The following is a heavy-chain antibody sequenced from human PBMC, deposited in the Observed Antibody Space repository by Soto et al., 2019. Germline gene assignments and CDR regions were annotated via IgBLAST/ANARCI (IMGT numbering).Heavy chain of an antibody. D-gene: IGHD3-10*01. Sequence: PGGSLRLSCAASGFTFSSYSMNWVRQAPGKGLEWVSSISSSSSYIYYADSVKGRFTISRDNAKNSLYLQMNSLRAEDTAVYYCAREILWFGEPSEKNWGQGTLVTVSS. CDR1: GFTFSSYS. CDR3: AREILWFGEPSEKN. J-gene: IGHJ4*02. V-gene: IGHV3-21*01. CDR2: ISSSSSYI.